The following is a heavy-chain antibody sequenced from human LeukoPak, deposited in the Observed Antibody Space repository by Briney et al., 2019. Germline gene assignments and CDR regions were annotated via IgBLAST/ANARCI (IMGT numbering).Heavy chain of an antibody. Sequence: AGGSLRLSCTASGFTFSSYSMNWVRQAPGKGLEWVSSISSSSSYIYYADSVKGRFTISRDNAKNSLYLQMNSLRAEDTAVYYCARRRTPMVRGVILGDINDAFDIWGQGTMVTVSS. V-gene: IGHV3-21*01. CDR1: GFTFSSYS. CDR3: ARRRTPMVRGVILGDINDAFDI. J-gene: IGHJ3*02. CDR2: ISSSSSYI. D-gene: IGHD3-10*01.